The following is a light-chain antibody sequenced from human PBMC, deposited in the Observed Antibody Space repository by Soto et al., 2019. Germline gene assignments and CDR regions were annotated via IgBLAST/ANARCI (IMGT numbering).Light chain of an antibody. Sequence: ILFPQSPGTRSLSAGERATLSCRASQSVSSSYLAWYQQKPGQAPTLLLYGASSRATGIPDRFGGCGCGPDFTLPLNRLASGDFAIYYCQQYSEWPRTFGQGTKVE. CDR1: QSVSSSY. CDR2: GAS. CDR3: QQYSEWPRT. V-gene: IGKV3-20*01. J-gene: IGKJ1*01.